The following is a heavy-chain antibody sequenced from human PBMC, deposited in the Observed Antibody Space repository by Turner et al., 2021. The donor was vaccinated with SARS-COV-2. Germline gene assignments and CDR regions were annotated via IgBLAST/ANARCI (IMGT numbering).Heavy chain of an antibody. CDR3: ARDPNSGASL. CDR1: GFTFSNW. CDR2: IKQDGSEK. V-gene: IGHV3-7*04. Sequence: EEQLVESGGGLVQPGGSLRLSCTASGFTFSNWMHWVRQAPGKWLEWVANIKQDGSEKYFVDSVKGRFTISRDNAKNSLYLQMNSLRAEDTAVYYCARDPNSGASLWGQGILVTVSS. J-gene: IGHJ4*02. D-gene: IGHD2-15*01.